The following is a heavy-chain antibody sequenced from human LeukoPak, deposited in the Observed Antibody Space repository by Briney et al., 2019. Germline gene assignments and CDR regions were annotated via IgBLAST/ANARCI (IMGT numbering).Heavy chain of an antibody. CDR2: ISRSGSTI. D-gene: IGHD6-13*01. V-gene: IGHV3-48*03. CDR3: ACGRSTSSWYFDY. Sequence: PGGSLRLSCAASGFTFSSYEMNWVRQAPGKRLEWVSHISRSGSTIYYADPVKGRFTISRDNAKNSLYLQMNSLRAEDTAVYYCACGRSTSSWYFDYWGQGTLVTVSS. J-gene: IGHJ4*02. CDR1: GFTFSSYE.